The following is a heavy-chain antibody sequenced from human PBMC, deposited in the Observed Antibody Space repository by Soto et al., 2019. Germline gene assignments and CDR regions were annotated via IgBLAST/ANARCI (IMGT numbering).Heavy chain of an antibody. Sequence: PLETLSLTCTVSGGSMNTYYWGWFRQPPGKGLEWVGYIYYSGSTTYSPSLKSRVTISLDTSKNQFSLILNSVTAADTAVYYCARLGGYYQAFDQWGQGSLVTVSS. CDR2: IYYSGST. D-gene: IGHD3-22*01. CDR1: GGSMNTYY. J-gene: IGHJ4*02. CDR3: ARLGGYYQAFDQ. V-gene: IGHV4-59*08.